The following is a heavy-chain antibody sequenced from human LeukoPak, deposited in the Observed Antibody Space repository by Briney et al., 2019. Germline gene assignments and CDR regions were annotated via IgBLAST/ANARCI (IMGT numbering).Heavy chain of an antibody. CDR3: ARDYVFFRQDYGDYAPGAFDI. J-gene: IGHJ3*02. V-gene: IGHV1-2*02. CDR2: INPNSGGT. D-gene: IGHD4-17*01. CDR1: GYTFTGYY. Sequence: ASVKVSCKASGYTFTGYYMHWVRQAPGQGLEWMGWINPNSGGTNYAQKLQGRVTMTTDTSTSTAYMELRSLRSDDTAVYYCARDYVFFRQDYGDYAPGAFDIWGQGTMVTVSS.